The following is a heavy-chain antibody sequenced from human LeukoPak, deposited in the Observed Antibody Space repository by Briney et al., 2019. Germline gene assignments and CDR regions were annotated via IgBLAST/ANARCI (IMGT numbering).Heavy chain of an antibody. CDR1: GFTFNIYW. CDR2: INNDGSST. Sequence: PGGSLRLSCAASGFTFNIYWMHWVRQAPGKGLVWVSRINNDGSSTSYADSVKGRFTISRDNSKNTLYLQMNSLRAEDTAVYFCARERNDYSHYGWFDPWGQGTLVTVSS. D-gene: IGHD4-11*01. V-gene: IGHV3-74*01. CDR3: ARERNDYSHYGWFDP. J-gene: IGHJ5*02.